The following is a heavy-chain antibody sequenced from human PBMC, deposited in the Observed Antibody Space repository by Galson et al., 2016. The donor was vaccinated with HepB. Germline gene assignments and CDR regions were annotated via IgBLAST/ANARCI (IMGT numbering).Heavy chain of an antibody. V-gene: IGHV4-61*01. CDR1: GGSVSSGSSY. CDR3: ARGFVGGAVDSVDTGSRATMSVDTSKSQFSLKLGSVTAADTAVYYCARVIIGVAGERFDP. D-gene: IGHD2-21*02. Sequence: SETLSLTCTVSGGSVSSGSSYWSWIRQPPGKGLEWIGYIYYSGTTNYNPSLESRVTMSVDTSKSQLSLKRGPVTAADRAGCYVARGFVGGAVDSVDTGSRATMSVDTSKSQFSLKLGSVTAADTAVYYCARVIIGVAGERFDPWGQGTLVTVSS. CDR2: IYYSGTT. J-gene: IGHJ5*02.